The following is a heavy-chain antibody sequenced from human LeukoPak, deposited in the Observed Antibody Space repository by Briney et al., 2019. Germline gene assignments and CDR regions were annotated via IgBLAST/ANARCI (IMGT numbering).Heavy chain of an antibody. D-gene: IGHD5-18*01. CDR2: INPSGGST. CDR3: AREGVTAMVSTESLDY. V-gene: IGHV1-46*01. CDR1: GYTFTSYY. Sequence: ASVKVSCKASGYTFTSYYMHWVRQAPGQGLEWMGIINPSGGSTSHAQKFQGRVTMTRDMSTSTVCMELSSLRSEDTAVYYCAREGVTAMVSTESLDYWGQGTLVTVSS. J-gene: IGHJ4*02.